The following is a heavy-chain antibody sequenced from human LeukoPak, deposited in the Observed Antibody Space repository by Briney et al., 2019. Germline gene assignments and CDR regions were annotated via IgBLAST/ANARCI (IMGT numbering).Heavy chain of an antibody. D-gene: IGHD2-2*01. V-gene: IGHV1-69*05. CDR2: IIPIFGTA. Sequence: SVKVSCKASGGTFSSYAISWVRQAPGQGLEWMGGIIPIFGTANYAQKFQGRVTITTDESTITAYMELSSLRSEDTAVYYCAREALGYCSSTSCYHWYFDLWGRGTLVTVSS. CDR1: GGTFSSYA. CDR3: AREALGYCSSTSCYHWYFDL. J-gene: IGHJ2*01.